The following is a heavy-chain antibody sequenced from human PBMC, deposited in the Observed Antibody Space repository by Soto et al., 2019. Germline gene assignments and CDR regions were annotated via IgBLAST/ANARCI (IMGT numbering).Heavy chain of an antibody. D-gene: IGHD3-3*01. CDR3: ARGSGDDFWSGYYYYYYYMDV. Sequence: GASVKVSCKASGCTSTSYYMHWVRQAPGQGLEWMGIINPSGGSTSYAQKFQGRVTMTRDTSTSTVYMELSSLRSEDTAVYYCARGSGDDFWSGYYYYYYYMDVWGKGTTVTVSS. CDR2: INPSGGST. V-gene: IGHV1-46*03. CDR1: GCTSTSYY. J-gene: IGHJ6*03.